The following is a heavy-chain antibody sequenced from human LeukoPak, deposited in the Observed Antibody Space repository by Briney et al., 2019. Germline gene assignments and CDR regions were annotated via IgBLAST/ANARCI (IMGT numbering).Heavy chain of an antibody. CDR3: ARPSHGYSRNYPFDY. Sequence: ASVKVSCKASGYTFTSYGITWVRQAPGQGLEWMGWINANNGDTKYAQNLQGRVTITTDESTSTAYMELSSLRSEDTAVYYCARPSHGYSRNYPFDYWGQGTLVTVSS. D-gene: IGHD6-13*01. V-gene: IGHV1-18*01. J-gene: IGHJ4*02. CDR2: INANNGDT. CDR1: GYTFTSYG.